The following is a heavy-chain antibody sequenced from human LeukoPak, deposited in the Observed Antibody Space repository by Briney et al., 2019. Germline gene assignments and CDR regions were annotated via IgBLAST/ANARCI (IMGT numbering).Heavy chain of an antibody. D-gene: IGHD3-22*01. CDR1: GFTFSTYS. CDR3: ARTRLGYYDSSGLDY. V-gene: IGHV3-30-3*01. J-gene: IGHJ4*02. Sequence: GGSLRLSCAASGFTFSTYSFHWVRQAPGKGLEWVAVISSDGNNKYYADSVKGRFTISRDNSKNTMYLQMNSLRTDDTAVYYCARTRLGYYDSSGLDYWGQGTLVTVSS. CDR2: ISSDGNNK.